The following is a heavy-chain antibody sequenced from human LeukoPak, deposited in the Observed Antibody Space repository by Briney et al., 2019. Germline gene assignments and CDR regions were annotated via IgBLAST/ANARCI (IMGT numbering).Heavy chain of an antibody. CDR2: ISGSGGST. CDR1: GFTFSTYW. Sequence: PGESLRLSCAASGFTFSTYWMHWVRQAPEKGLEWVSGISGSGGSTWYPDSVKGRFTISRDNSKNTLYLQMNSLRAEDTAIYYCAKDAAGPEYWGQGTLVTVSS. CDR3: AKDAAGPEY. J-gene: IGHJ4*02. V-gene: IGHV3-23*01. D-gene: IGHD6-13*01.